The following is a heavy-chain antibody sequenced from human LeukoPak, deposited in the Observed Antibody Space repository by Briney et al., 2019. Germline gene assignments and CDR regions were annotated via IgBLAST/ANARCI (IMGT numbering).Heavy chain of an antibody. D-gene: IGHD5-12*01. CDR3: ARRGWLRPFDY. Sequence: SETLSLTCTVSGGSISSSSYYWGWIRQPPGKGLEWIGSIYYSGSTYYNPSLESRVTISVDTSKNQFSLKLSSVTAADTAVYYCARRGWLRPFDYWGQGTLVTVSS. V-gene: IGHV4-39*07. J-gene: IGHJ4*02. CDR1: GGSISSSSYY. CDR2: IYYSGST.